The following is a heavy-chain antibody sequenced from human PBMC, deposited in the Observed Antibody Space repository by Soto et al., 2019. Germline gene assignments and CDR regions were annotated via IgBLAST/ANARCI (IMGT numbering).Heavy chain of an antibody. CDR2: IYPGDSDT. CDR3: ARVSWKFLDPFHFAS. D-gene: IGHD3-3*01. CDR1: GYSFTTYW. J-gene: IGHJ4*02. V-gene: IGHV5-51*01. Sequence: PGESLKISCKGSGYSFTTYWIGWVRQMPGKGLEWMGIIYPGDSDTRYSPSFQGQVTISADNSISTAYLQWGSLKASDTAMYYCARVSWKFLDPFHFASWGREPWSPSPQ.